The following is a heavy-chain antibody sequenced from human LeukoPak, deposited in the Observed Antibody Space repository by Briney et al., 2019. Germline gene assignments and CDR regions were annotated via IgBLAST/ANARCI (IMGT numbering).Heavy chain of an antibody. Sequence: PSETLSLTCTVSGGSISSYYWSWIRQPPGKGLEWIGEIYHSGNTNYNPSLKSRVTILEDKSKNQFSLKLSSVTAADTAVYYCARLSLKVLEWSPTKGKETHYFDYWGQGTLVTVSS. V-gene: IGHV4-59*12. CDR2: IYHSGNT. J-gene: IGHJ4*02. D-gene: IGHD3-3*01. CDR3: ARLSLKVLEWSPTKGKETHYFDY. CDR1: GGSISSYY.